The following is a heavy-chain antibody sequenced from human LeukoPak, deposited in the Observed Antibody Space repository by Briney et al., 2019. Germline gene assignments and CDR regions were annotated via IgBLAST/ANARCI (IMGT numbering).Heavy chain of an antibody. J-gene: IGHJ4*02. D-gene: IGHD3-10*01. CDR3: ARLFGGITMVRGVLAGGYFDY. Sequence: ASVKVSCKASGYTFTGYYIHWVRQAPGQGLEWMGWINPNSGGTNYAQKFQGRVTMTRDTSISTAYLQWSSLKASDTAMYYCARLFGGITMVRGVLAGGYFDYWGQGTLVTVSS. CDR1: GYTFTGYY. CDR2: INPNSGGT. V-gene: IGHV1-2*02.